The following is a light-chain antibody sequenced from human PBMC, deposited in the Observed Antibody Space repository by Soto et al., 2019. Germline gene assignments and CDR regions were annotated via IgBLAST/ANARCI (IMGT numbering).Light chain of an antibody. Sequence: DVVMTQSPLSLPFTPGEPASISCRWSQTFLNSNGYNYLDWYLQRPGQSPQLLIFLGANRASGVPDRFSGSGSGTDFTLKISRVEAEDVGVYYCLQALQSPRTFGQGTKLEIK. CDR1: QTFLNSNGYNY. CDR2: LGA. J-gene: IGKJ2*02. V-gene: IGKV2-28*01. CDR3: LQALQSPRT.